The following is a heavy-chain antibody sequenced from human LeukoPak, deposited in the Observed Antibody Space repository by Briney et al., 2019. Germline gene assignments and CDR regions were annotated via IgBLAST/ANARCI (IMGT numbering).Heavy chain of an antibody. V-gene: IGHV1-2*02. J-gene: IGHJ4*02. D-gene: IGHD6-6*01. CDR1: GSTFTDYY. CDR3: ARDSSYSSSLYYFEY. CDR2: INPHSGGT. Sequence: ASVKVSCKASGSTFTDYYMHWVRQAPGQGLEWMGWINPHSGGTNYAQKFQGRVTMTRDTSISTVYMEVSRLRSDDTAVYDCARDSSYSSSLYYFEYWGQGTLVTVSS.